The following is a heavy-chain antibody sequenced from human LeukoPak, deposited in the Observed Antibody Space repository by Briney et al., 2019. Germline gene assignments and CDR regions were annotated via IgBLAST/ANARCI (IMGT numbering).Heavy chain of an antibody. Sequence: PGGSLRLSCAASGFTFSSYGMHWVRQAPGKGLEWVAFIRYDGSNKYYADSVKGRFTISRDNSKNTLYLQMNSLRAEDTAVYYCAKDSSSSWSRYYFDYWGQRTLVTVSS. CDR1: GFTFSSYG. V-gene: IGHV3-30*02. D-gene: IGHD6-6*01. CDR3: AKDSSSSWSRYYFDY. J-gene: IGHJ4*02. CDR2: IRYDGSNK.